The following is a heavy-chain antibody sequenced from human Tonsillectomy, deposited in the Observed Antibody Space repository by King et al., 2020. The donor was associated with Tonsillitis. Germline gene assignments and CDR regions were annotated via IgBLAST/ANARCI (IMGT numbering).Heavy chain of an antibody. J-gene: IGHJ4*02. Sequence: QLVQSGAEVKKPGTSVKVSCKASGGTFSSYAISWGRQAPGQGLEWRGGIIPIFGTANYAQKFQGRVTITADESTSTAYMELGSLRSEDTAVYYCATVPEDVYGSGNLRDYWGQGTLVTVSS. D-gene: IGHD3-10*01. CDR3: ATVPEDVYGSGNLRDY. CDR2: IIPIFGTA. V-gene: IGHV1-69*01. CDR1: GGTFSSYA.